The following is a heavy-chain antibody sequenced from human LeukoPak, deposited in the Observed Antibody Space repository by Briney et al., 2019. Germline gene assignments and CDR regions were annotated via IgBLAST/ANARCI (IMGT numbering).Heavy chain of an antibody. Sequence: PSETLSLTCTVSGDSISSSSFFWGWIRQPPGKGLEWIGAVYSENTYYNPSLKSRVTISVDTSKNQFSLSLTSVTAADTAVYYCARQTGSGLFILPGGQGTLVTVSS. V-gene: IGHV4-39*01. D-gene: IGHD3/OR15-3a*01. CDR1: GDSISSSSFF. CDR3: ARQTGSGLFILP. CDR2: VYSENT. J-gene: IGHJ4*02.